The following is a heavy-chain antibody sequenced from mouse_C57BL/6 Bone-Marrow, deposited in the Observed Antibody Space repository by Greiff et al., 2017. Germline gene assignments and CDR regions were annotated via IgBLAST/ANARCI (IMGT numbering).Heavy chain of an antibody. CDR2: ISSGGSYT. V-gene: IGHV5-6*01. CDR3: ARQGLIYTVVARYFDV. CDR1: GFTFSSYG. J-gene: IGHJ1*03. Sequence: EVQRVESGGDLVKPGGSLKLSCAASGFTFSSYGMSWVRQTPAKRLEWVATISSGGSYTYYPDSVKGRFTISRANAKNTLYLHMSSLKSEDTAMYDGARQGLIYTVVARYFDVWGTGTTVTVSS. D-gene: IGHD1-1*01.